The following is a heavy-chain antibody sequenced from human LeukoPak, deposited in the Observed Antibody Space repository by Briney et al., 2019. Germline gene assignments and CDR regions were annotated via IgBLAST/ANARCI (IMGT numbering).Heavy chain of an antibody. J-gene: IGHJ4*02. D-gene: IGHD5-12*01. V-gene: IGHV3-23*01. CDR3: AKGNGGYSGYDMYYFDY. Sequence: GGSLRLSCAASGFTFSNAWMSWVRQAPGKGLEWVSAISGSGGSTYYADSVKGRFTISRDNSKNTLYLQMNSLRAEDTAVYYCAKGNGGYSGYDMYYFDYWGQGTLVTVSS. CDR1: GFTFSNAW. CDR2: ISGSGGST.